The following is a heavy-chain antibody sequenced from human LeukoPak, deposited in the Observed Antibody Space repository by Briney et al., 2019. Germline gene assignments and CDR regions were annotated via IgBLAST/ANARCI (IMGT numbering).Heavy chain of an antibody. CDR1: GGSISSSSYY. CDR3: AREKYDILTHTKYYFDY. Sequence: SETLSLTCTVSGGSISSSSYYWGWIRQPPGKGREWFGSIYYSGSTYYNPSLKSRVTISVDTSKNQFSLKLSSVTAADTAVYYCAREKYDILTHTKYYFDYWGQGTLVTVSS. D-gene: IGHD3-9*01. V-gene: IGHV4-39*07. J-gene: IGHJ4*02. CDR2: IYYSGST.